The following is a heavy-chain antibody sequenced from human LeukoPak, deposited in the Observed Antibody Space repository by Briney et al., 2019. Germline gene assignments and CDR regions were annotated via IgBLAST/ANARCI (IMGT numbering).Heavy chain of an antibody. CDR3: ARDSYSNYEWFDY. CDR2: IGRSASTI. CDR1: GFTFGDYA. V-gene: IGHV3-48*03. J-gene: IGHJ4*02. D-gene: IGHD4-11*01. Sequence: PGRSLRLSCTGSGFTFGDYAMSWFRQAPGKGLEWVSYIGRSASTIYYADSVKGRFTISRDNAKNSLYLQMNSLRAEDTAVYYCARDSYSNYEWFDYWGQGTLVTVSS.